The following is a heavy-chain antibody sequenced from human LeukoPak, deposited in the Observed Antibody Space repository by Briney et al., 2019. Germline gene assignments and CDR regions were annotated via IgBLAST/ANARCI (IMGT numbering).Heavy chain of an antibody. CDR1: GFTFSSYG. CDR3: ARAHYYDSSGLDF. V-gene: IGHV3-30*02. J-gene: IGHJ4*02. Sequence: GGSLRLSCAASGFTFSSYGMHWVRQAPGKVLEWVAFIRYDGSNKYYADSVKGRFTISRDNSKNTLYLQMSILRAEDTAVYYCARAHYYDSSGLDFWGQGTLVTVSS. CDR2: IRYDGSNK. D-gene: IGHD3-22*01.